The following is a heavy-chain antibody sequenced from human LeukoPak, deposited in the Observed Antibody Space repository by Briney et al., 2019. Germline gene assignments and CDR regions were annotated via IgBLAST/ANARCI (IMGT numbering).Heavy chain of an antibody. D-gene: IGHD3-10*01. J-gene: IGHJ5*02. CDR1: GFTVSSNY. CDR2: IYSGGST. V-gene: IGHV3-66*01. Sequence: GGSLRLSCAASGFTVSSNYMSWVRQAPEKGLEWVSVIYSGGSTYYADSVKGRFTISRDNAKNSLYLQMNSLRDEETAVYYCARDYGSGGYQALDPWGQGTLVIVSS. CDR3: ARDYGSGGYQALDP.